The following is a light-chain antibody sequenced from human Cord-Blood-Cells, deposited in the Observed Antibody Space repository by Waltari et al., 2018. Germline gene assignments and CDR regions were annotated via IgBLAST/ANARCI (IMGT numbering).Light chain of an antibody. V-gene: IGLV2-8*01. CDR3: SSYAGSNNV. CDR1: SSDVGGYNS. CDR2: EVS. J-gene: IGLJ1*01. Sequence: QSALTQPPSASGSPGQSVTISCTGTSSDVGGYNSVSWYQQHPGKAPNLMIYEVSKRPSGVPDLFSGSKSGNTASLTVSGLQAEDEVDYYCSSYAGSNNVFGTGTKVTVL.